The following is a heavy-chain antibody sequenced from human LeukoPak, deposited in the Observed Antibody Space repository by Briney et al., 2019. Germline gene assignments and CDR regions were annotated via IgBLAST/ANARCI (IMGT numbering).Heavy chain of an antibody. CDR2: IYYSGST. CDR1: GGSISSSSYY. D-gene: IGHD5/OR15-5a*01. Sequence: PSETLSLTCTVSGGSISSSSYYWGWIRQPPGKGLEWIGSIYYSGSTYYNPSLKSRVTISVDTSKNQFSLKLSSVTAADTAVYYCALGVFATRMLIDYWGQGTLVTVSS. CDR3: ALGVFATRMLIDY. V-gene: IGHV4-39*01. J-gene: IGHJ4*02.